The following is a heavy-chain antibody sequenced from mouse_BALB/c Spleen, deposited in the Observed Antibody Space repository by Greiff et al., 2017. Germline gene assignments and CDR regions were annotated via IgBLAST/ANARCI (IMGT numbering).Heavy chain of an antibody. CDR2: ISNGGGST. Sequence: DVHLVESGGGLVQPGGSLKLSCAASGFTFSSYTMSWVRQTPEKRLEWVAYISNGGGSTYYPDTVKGRFTISRDNAKNTLYLQMSSLKSEDTAMYYCARHIITTAYFDYWGQGTTLTVSS. J-gene: IGHJ2*01. D-gene: IGHD1-2*01. V-gene: IGHV5-12-2*01. CDR3: ARHIITTAYFDY. CDR1: GFTFSSYT.